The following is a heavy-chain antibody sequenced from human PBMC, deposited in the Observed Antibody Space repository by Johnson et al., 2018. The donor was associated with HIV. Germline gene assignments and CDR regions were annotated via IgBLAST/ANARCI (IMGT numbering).Heavy chain of an antibody. V-gene: IGHV3-33*03. Sequence: QMQLVESGGGVVQPGRSLRLSCAASGFTFSTYGMHCVRQAPGKGLEWVAVMWYDGSNKYYADSVKGRFTVSRDNSKNTVYLQMNSLRAEDTAVYYCAKQYYGSGGSVHAFDIWGQGTMVTVSS. CDR3: AKQYYGSGGSVHAFDI. CDR1: GFTFSTYG. D-gene: IGHD3-10*01. J-gene: IGHJ3*02. CDR2: MWYDGSNK.